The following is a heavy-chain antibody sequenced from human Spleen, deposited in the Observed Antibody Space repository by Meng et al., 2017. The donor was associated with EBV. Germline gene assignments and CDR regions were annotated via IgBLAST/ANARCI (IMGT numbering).Heavy chain of an antibody. Sequence: QVQLQWAGPELVKPSETLSLPCTVSGAAVSSGSYHWNWIRQPPGKGLEWIGDIYYSGSTNYNPSLKSRVTISVDTSKNQFSLKLRSVTAADTAVYYCARDQSGLSGFGPWGQGTLVTVSS. CDR1: GAAVSSGSYH. D-gene: IGHD5-12*01. V-gene: IGHV4-61*01. CDR2: IYYSGST. J-gene: IGHJ5*02. CDR3: ARDQSGLSGFGP.